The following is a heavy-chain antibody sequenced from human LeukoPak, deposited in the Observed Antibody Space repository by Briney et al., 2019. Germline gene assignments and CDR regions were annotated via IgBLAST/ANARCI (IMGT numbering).Heavy chain of an antibody. J-gene: IGHJ6*02. CDR3: DLHCSSSSCYLYGMDV. CDR2: IKQDGSEK. Sequence: GGSLRLSCVASGFTFSGYWMSWVRQAPGKGLEWVANIKQDGSEKYFVDSVKGRFTISRDNAKNSLYLQMNSLRAEDTAVYYCDLHCSSSSCYLYGMDVWGQGTTVTVSS. CDR1: GFTFSGYW. D-gene: IGHD2-2*01. V-gene: IGHV3-7*01.